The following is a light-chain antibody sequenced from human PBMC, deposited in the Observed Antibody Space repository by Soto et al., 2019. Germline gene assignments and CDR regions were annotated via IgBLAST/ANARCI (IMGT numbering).Light chain of an antibody. Sequence: EIVLTQSPGTLSLSPGERATLSCRASQSVSNNYLAWYQHKPGQAPRLLIYGASSRASGIPDRFSGSGSGTDFTLTIGRLEPEDFAVYYCQHYGSSPRTFGQGTKLDIK. CDR1: QSVSNNY. V-gene: IGKV3-20*01. CDR3: QHYGSSPRT. J-gene: IGKJ1*01. CDR2: GAS.